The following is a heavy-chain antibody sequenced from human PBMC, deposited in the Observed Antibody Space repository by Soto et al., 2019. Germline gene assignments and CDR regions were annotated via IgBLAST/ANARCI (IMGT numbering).Heavy chain of an antibody. D-gene: IGHD3-22*01. V-gene: IGHV5-10-1*01. Sequence: GESLKISCKGSGYSFAGYWTTWVRQKPGKGLEWMGRIDPSDSQTYYSPSFRGHVTISATKSITTVFLQWSSLRASDTAMYYCARQIYDSDTGPNFQYYFDSWGQGTPVTVSS. CDR3: ARQIYDSDTGPNFQYYFDS. CDR2: IDPSDSQT. J-gene: IGHJ4*02. CDR1: GYSFAGYW.